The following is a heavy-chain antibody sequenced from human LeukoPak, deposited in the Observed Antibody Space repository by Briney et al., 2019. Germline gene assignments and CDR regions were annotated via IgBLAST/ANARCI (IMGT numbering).Heavy chain of an antibody. J-gene: IGHJ3*02. D-gene: IGHD6-13*01. Sequence: ASVKVSCKASGYTFTSYYMHWVRQAPGQGLEWMGIISPSGGSTSYAQKFQGRVTMTRDTSTSAVYMELSSLRSEDTAVYYCARGYSSSWDHDAFDIWGQGTMVTVSS. V-gene: IGHV1-46*01. CDR3: ARGYSSSWDHDAFDI. CDR1: GYTFTSYY. CDR2: ISPSGGST.